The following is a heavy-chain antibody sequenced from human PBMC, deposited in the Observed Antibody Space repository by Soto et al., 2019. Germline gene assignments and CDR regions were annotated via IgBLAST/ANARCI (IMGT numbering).Heavy chain of an antibody. D-gene: IGHD3-22*01. CDR3: ARVDYYDSSGYYHNWFDP. Sequence: QVQLVQSGAEVKKPGSSVKVSCKASGGTFSSYAISWVRQAPGQGLEWMGGIIPIFGTANYAQKFQGRVTITADESTSTAYMELSSLRSEDTAVYYWARVDYYDSSGYYHNWFDPWGQGTLVTVSS. CDR2: IIPIFGTA. CDR1: GGTFSSYA. V-gene: IGHV1-69*12. J-gene: IGHJ5*02.